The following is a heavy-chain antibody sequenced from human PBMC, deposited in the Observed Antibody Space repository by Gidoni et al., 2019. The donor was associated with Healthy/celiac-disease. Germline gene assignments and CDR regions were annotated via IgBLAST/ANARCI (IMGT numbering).Heavy chain of an antibody. D-gene: IGHD2-15*01. CDR2: IKSKTDCGTT. CDR1: GFTFSNAW. CDR3: TTDLGVVVVAAGDFDY. Sequence: EVQLVESGGGLVKPGGSLRLPCAASGFTFSNAWMSWVRQAPGKGLEWVGRIKSKTDCGTTDYAAPVKGRFTISRDDSKNTLYLQMNSLKTEDTAVYYCTTDLGVVVVAAGDFDYWGQGTLVTVSS. J-gene: IGHJ4*02. V-gene: IGHV3-15*01.